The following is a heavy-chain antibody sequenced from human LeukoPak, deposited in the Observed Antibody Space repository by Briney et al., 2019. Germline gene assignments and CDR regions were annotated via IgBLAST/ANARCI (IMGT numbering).Heavy chain of an antibody. CDR1: GFTFNTYT. Sequence: GGSLRLSCAASGFTFNTYTMNWVRRAPGKGLEWVSYISGSSGIIDYADSVRGRFTISRDNAKNSLYLQMKSLRVEDTAVYYCARAGVGAIYYFDYWGQGALVTVSS. CDR2: ISGSSGII. V-gene: IGHV3-48*01. CDR3: ARAGVGAIYYFDY. D-gene: IGHD1-26*01. J-gene: IGHJ4*02.